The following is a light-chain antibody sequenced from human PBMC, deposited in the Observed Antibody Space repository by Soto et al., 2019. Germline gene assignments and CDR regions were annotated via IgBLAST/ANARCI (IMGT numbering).Light chain of an antibody. CDR3: QQSYSTPYT. CDR1: QSISSS. CDR2: AAF. Sequence: DIQMTQSPSSLSASVGDRVTITCRASQSISSSLNWYQQKPGQAPKLLIYAAFSLQSGVPSRFSGSGSGTDFTLTISSLQPEDFATYYCQQSYSTPYTFGQGTKLEIK. V-gene: IGKV1-39*01. J-gene: IGKJ2*01.